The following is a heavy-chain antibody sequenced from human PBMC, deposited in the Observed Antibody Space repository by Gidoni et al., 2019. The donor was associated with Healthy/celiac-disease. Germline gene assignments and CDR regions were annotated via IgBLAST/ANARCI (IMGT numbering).Heavy chain of an antibody. D-gene: IGHD6-13*01. J-gene: IGHJ4*02. Sequence: QVQLQESGPGLVKPSQTLSLTCPVSGGSISSGDYYWSWIRQPPGKGLEWIGYIYYSGSTYYNPSLKSRVTISVDTSKNQFSLKLSSVTAADTAVYYCAREQQLVLGYFDYWGQGTLVTVSS. CDR2: IYYSGST. V-gene: IGHV4-30-4*01. CDR1: GGSISSGDYY. CDR3: AREQQLVLGYFDY.